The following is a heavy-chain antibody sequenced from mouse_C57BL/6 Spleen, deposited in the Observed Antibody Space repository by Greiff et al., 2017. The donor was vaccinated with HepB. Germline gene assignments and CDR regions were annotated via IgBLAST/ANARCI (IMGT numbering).Heavy chain of an antibody. CDR3: ARSLLRDWYFDV. V-gene: IGHV1-18*01. D-gene: IGHD1-1*01. J-gene: IGHJ1*03. CDR2: INPNNGGT. CDR1: GYTFTDYN. Sequence: EVQLQQPGPELVKPGASVKIPCKASGYTFTDYNMDWVKQSHGKSLEWIGDINPNNGGTIYNQKFKGKATLTVDKSSSTAYMELRSLTSEDTAVYYCARSLLRDWYFDVWGTGTTVTVSS.